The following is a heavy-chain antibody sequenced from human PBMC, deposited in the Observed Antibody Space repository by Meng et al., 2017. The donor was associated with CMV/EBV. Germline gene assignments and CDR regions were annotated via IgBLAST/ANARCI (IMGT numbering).Heavy chain of an antibody. CDR1: CSIFTSYG. CDR2: ISAYNGNT. CDR3: ARDRTMVRGVTGY. V-gene: IGHV1-18*01. J-gene: IGHJ4*02. D-gene: IGHD3-10*01. Sequence: QVKLLQTGAEVKKPAASVKVSCKASCSIFTSYGISLVRQAPGQGLEWMGWISAYNGNTTYAQKLQGRVTMTTDKSTSTAYMELRSLRSDDTAVYYCARDRTMVRGVTGYWGQGTLVTVSS.